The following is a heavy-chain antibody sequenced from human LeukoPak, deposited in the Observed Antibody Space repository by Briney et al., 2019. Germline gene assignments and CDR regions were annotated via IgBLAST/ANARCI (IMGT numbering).Heavy chain of an antibody. Sequence: GASVKVSCKASGYTFTGYYMHWVRQAPGQGLEWMGWISAYNGNTNYAQKLQGRVTMTTDTSTSTAYMELRSLRSDDTAVYYCARVQWDQPAAFDIWGQGTMVTVSS. CDR3: ARVQWDQPAAFDI. V-gene: IGHV1-18*04. D-gene: IGHD1-26*01. CDR1: GYTFTGYY. J-gene: IGHJ3*02. CDR2: ISAYNGNT.